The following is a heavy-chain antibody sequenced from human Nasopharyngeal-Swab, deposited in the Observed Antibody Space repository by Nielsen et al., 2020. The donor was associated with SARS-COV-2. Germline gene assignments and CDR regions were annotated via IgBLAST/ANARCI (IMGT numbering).Heavy chain of an antibody. Sequence: GASLKISCAASGFTFSSYGMHWVRQAPGKGLEWVAVIWYDGSNKYYADSVKGRFTISRDNSKNTLYLQMNSLRAEDTAVYYCAREFRRYSSSWPFDYWGQGTLVTVS. CDR3: AREFRRYSSSWPFDY. V-gene: IGHV3-33*01. J-gene: IGHJ4*02. CDR2: IWYDGSNK. CDR1: GFTFSSYG. D-gene: IGHD6-13*01.